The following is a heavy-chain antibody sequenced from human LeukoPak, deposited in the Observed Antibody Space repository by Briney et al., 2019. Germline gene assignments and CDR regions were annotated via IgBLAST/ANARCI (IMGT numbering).Heavy chain of an antibody. V-gene: IGHV3-48*01. J-gene: IGHJ3*02. CDR1: GFTFSSYS. CDR3: ARTDYGDYVPPYDAFDI. CDR2: ISSSSSTI. D-gene: IGHD4-17*01. Sequence: GSLRLSCAASGFTFSSYSMNWVRQAPGKGLEWVSYISSSSSTIYYADSVKGRFTISRDNAKNSLYLQMNSLRAEDTAVYYCARTDYGDYVPPYDAFDIWGQGTMVTVSS.